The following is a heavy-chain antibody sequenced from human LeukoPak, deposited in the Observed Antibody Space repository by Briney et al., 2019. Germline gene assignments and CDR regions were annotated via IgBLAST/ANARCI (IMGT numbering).Heavy chain of an antibody. CDR3: ARSWEVVVPAAHDY. D-gene: IGHD2-2*01. CDR1: GYTFTSYA. V-gene: IGHV1-18*01. J-gene: IGHJ4*02. CDR2: ISAYNGNT. Sequence: ASVKVSCKASGYTFTSYAMHWVCQAPGQGLEWMGWISAYNGNTNYAQKLQGRVTMTTDTSTSTAYMELRSLRSDDTAVYYCARSWEVVVPAAHDYWGQGTLVTVSS.